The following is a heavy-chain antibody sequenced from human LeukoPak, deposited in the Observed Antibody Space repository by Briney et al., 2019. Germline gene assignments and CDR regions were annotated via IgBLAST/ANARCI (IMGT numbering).Heavy chain of an antibody. V-gene: IGHV3-66*01. CDR2: IYSGGST. Sequence: GGSLRLSCAASGFTVSSNYMSWVRQAPGKGLGWVSVIYSGGSTYYADSVKGRFTISRDNSKNTLYLQMNSLRAEDTAVYYCARGRLAVAGTLDYWGQGTLVTVSS. D-gene: IGHD6-19*01. CDR3: ARGRLAVAGTLDY. CDR1: GFTVSSNY. J-gene: IGHJ4*02.